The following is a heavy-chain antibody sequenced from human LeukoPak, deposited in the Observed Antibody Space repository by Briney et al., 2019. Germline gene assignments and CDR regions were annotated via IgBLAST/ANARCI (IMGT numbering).Heavy chain of an antibody. CDR2: VYRSGST. Sequence: KASETLSLTCTVSGYSISSGYYWGWIRQPPGKGLEWIASVYRSGSTYYKSSLKTRVCISVDTSKNQFSLQLRSVTAADTAVYYCAGLTVTTGDYWGQGTLVTVSS. V-gene: IGHV4-38-2*02. J-gene: IGHJ4*02. D-gene: IGHD4-17*01. CDR3: AGLTVTTGDY. CDR1: GYSISSGYY.